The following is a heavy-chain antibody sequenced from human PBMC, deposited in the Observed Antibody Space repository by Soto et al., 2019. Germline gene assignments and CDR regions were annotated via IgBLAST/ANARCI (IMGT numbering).Heavy chain of an antibody. CDR3: AKDVVSYYYDTSAYLYDY. CDR2: ISWNSATL. CDR1: GFIFEDFA. J-gene: IGHJ4*02. Sequence: EVQLVESGGGLVQPGGSVRLSCVGSGFIFEDFAMNWVRQVPGKGLEWVSGISWNSATLAYADSVKGRFIVSRDNAKNILYLQMNSLRAEDAALYYCAKDVVSYYYDTSAYLYDYWGQGTLVTVSS. D-gene: IGHD3-22*01. V-gene: IGHV3-9*01.